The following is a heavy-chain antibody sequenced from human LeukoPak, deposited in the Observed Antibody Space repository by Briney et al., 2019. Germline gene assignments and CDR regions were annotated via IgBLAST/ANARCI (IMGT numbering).Heavy chain of an antibody. D-gene: IGHD6-19*01. V-gene: IGHV3-30*04. CDR2: ISYDGSNK. Sequence: GGSLRLSCAASGFTFSSYAMHWVRQAPGKGLEWVAVISYDGSNKYYADSVKGRFTISRDNSKNTLYLQMNSLRAEDTAVYYCARNLGSSGWFGDLDYWGQGTLVTVSS. CDR1: GFTFSSYA. J-gene: IGHJ4*02. CDR3: ARNLGSSGWFGDLDY.